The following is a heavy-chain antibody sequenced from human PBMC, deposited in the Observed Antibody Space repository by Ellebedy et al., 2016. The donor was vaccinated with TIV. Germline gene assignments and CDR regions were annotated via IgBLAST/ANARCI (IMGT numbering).Heavy chain of an antibody. V-gene: IGHV3-23*01. CDR2: ISSTGSRT. CDR3: AKGRGGGSDTSAPRYYFDY. J-gene: IGHJ4*02. CDR1: GFTFSSYA. D-gene: IGHD3-22*01. Sequence: PGGSLRLSCAASGFTFSSYAMSWVRQAPGKGLEWVSTISSTGSRTYYADSVAGRFIIPRDNSKKTLYLQMNSLRAEDTAVYYCAKGRGGGSDTSAPRYYFDYWGLGTLVTVSS.